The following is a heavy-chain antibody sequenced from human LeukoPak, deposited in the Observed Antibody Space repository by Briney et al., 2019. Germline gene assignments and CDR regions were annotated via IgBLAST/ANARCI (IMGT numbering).Heavy chain of an antibody. CDR2: IIPIFGTA. V-gene: IGHV1-69*06. D-gene: IGHD3-22*01. CDR3: AREGYYYDSSGYYWCWYFDL. J-gene: IGHJ2*01. CDR1: GGTFSSYA. Sequence: SVKVSCKASGGTFSSYAISWVRQAPGQGLEWMGGIIPIFGTANYAQKFQGRVTITADKSTSTAYMELSSLRSEDTAVYYCAREGYYYDSSGYYWCWYFDLWGRGTLVTVSS.